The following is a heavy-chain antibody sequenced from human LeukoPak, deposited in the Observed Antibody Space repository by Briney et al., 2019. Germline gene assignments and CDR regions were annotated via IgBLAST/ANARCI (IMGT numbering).Heavy chain of an antibody. CDR1: GFTVTSNF. CDR3: ARNSFLLRSISYYYYMDV. J-gene: IGHJ6*03. Sequence: GGSLRLSCAASGFTVTSNFMTWVRQAPGKGLEWVSIIYSDGTTYYVDSVKGRFTISRDSSKNTLYLQMSSLKAEDTAVYYCARNSFLLRSISYYYYMDVWGKGTTVTVS. CDR2: IYSDGTT. D-gene: IGHD2-2*01. V-gene: IGHV3-66*02.